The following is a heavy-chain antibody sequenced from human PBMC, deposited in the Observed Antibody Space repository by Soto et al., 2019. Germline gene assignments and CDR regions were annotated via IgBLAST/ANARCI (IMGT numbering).Heavy chain of an antibody. J-gene: IGHJ6*02. Sequence: ASVKVSCKASGYTFTGYYMHWVRQAPGQGLEWMGWINPNSGGTNYAQKFQGWVTMTRDTSISTAYMELSRLRSDDTAVYYCGRDKPYYDFWSGYYSYYYGMDVWGQGTTVTVSS. CDR3: GRDKPYYDFWSGYYSYYYGMDV. CDR2: INPNSGGT. V-gene: IGHV1-2*04. D-gene: IGHD3-3*01. CDR1: GYTFTGYY.